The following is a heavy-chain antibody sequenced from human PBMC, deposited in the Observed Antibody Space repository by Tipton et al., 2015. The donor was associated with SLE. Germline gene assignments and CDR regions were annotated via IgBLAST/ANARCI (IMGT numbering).Heavy chain of an antibody. D-gene: IGHD6-13*01. CDR1: GFSFSSYT. CDR3: WDKDDQSSWDY. Sequence: GSLRLSCAASGFSFSSYTMSWVREAPGKGLEWVGRIKTKTFGGTVDYAAPVKGRFTISRDDSKNTVYLQMNSLRTEDTAVYYCWDKDDQSSWDYWGQGTLVTVSS. V-gene: IGHV3-15*01. J-gene: IGHJ4*02. CDR2: IKTKTFGGTV.